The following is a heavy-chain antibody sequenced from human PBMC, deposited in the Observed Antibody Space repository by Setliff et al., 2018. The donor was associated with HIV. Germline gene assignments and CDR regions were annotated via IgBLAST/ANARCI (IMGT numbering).Heavy chain of an antibody. V-gene: IGHV4-4*08. Sequence: LSLTCTVSGGSISSYHWSWIRQPPGKGLEWIGHMYISGSTTYNPSLKSRVTLSVDTSRNQFSLNLSSVTAADTAVYYCARAINKAFDIWGQGTMVTVSS. J-gene: IGHJ3*02. CDR1: GGSISSYH. CDR3: ARAINKAFDI. CDR2: MYISGST.